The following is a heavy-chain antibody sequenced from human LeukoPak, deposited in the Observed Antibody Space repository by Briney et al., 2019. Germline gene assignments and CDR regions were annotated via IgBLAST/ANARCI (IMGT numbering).Heavy chain of an antibody. D-gene: IGHD2-2*01. V-gene: IGHV3-21*01. CDR3: ARETIVVVPAAKGTPDY. CDR2: ISSSSSYI. J-gene: IGHJ4*02. Sequence: GGSLRLSCAASGFTFSSYSMNWVRQAPGKGLEWVSSISSSSSYIYYADSVKGRFTISRDNAKNSLYLQMNSLRAEDTAVYYCARETIVVVPAAKGTPDYWGQGTLVTVSS. CDR1: GFTFSSYS.